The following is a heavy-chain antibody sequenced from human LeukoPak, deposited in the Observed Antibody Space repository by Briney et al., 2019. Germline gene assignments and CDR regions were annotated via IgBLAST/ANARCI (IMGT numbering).Heavy chain of an antibody. CDR1: GFTFNGYW. Sequence: GGSLRLSCAASGFTFNGYWMSWVRQAPGKGLEWVANIKEDGSAQYYVGSVKGRFTISRDNAKNSLNLQMNSLRAEDTAVYYCATSSNAPENHWGQGTLVTVSS. J-gene: IGHJ5*02. CDR3: ATSSNAPENH. D-gene: IGHD2-2*01. CDR2: IKEDGSAQ. V-gene: IGHV3-7*01.